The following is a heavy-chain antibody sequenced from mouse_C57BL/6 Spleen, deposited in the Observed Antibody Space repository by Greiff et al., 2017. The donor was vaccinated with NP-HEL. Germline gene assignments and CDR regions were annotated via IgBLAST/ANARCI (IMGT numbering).Heavy chain of an antibody. CDR1: GYTFTEYT. CDR2: FYPGSGSI. Sequence: QVQLKQSGAELVKPGASVKLSCKASGYTFTEYTIHWVKQRSGQGLEWIGWFYPGSGSIKYNEKFKDKATLTAGKSSSTVYMELSRLTSEDSAVYVCARHEEGRDGNPYYYAMDYWGQGTSVTVSS. CDR3: ARHEEGRDGNPYYYAMDY. J-gene: IGHJ4*01. D-gene: IGHD2-1*01. V-gene: IGHV1-62-2*01.